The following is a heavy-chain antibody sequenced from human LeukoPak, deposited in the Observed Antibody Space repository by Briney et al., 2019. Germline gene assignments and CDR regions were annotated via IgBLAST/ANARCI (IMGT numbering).Heavy chain of an antibody. Sequence: SGGSLRLSCEGSGFSFSSYWMTWVRQLPGKGPEWVANIRQDESERYFADSVKGRFTISRDNAKNSLYLQMNSLRAEDTAVYYCARGTTALMDVWGKGTTVTVSS. CDR2: IRQDESER. D-gene: IGHD2-21*02. J-gene: IGHJ6*03. V-gene: IGHV3-7*01. CDR3: ARGTTALMDV. CDR1: GFSFSSYW.